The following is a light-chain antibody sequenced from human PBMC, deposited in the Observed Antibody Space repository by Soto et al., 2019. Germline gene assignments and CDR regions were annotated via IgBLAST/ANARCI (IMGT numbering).Light chain of an antibody. V-gene: IGKV3-11*01. Sequence: EIVLTQSSATLSLSPGERATLSCRASQSVNTYLAWYRQKPGQSPRLLIYDASNRATGIPARFSGSGSRTDFTLTITSLEPDDFAVYYCQQRTTWPGTFGQGTKLEIK. CDR2: DAS. J-gene: IGKJ2*01. CDR3: QQRTTWPGT. CDR1: QSVNTY.